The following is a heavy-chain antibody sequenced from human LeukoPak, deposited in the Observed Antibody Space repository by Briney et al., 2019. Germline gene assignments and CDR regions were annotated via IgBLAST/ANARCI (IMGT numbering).Heavy chain of an antibody. CDR2: IYYSGST. CDR1: GGSISSYD. J-gene: IGHJ4*02. D-gene: IGHD5-18*01. Sequence: SETLSLTCTVSGGSISSYDWSGIRQPPGKGLEWIGYIYYSGSTNYNPSLKSRVTISVDTSKNQFSLKLSSVTAADTAVYYCARRVGYSSGGIDYWDQGTLVTVSS. CDR3: ARRVGYSSGGIDY. V-gene: IGHV4-59*01.